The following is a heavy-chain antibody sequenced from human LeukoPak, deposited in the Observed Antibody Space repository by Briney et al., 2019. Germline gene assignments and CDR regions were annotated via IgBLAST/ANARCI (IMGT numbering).Heavy chain of an antibody. CDR2: ISGSGDST. D-gene: IGHD1-1*01. J-gene: IGHJ4*02. Sequence: GGSLRLSSAASGFTFSKHAMNWVRQAPGKGLEWVSSISGSGDSTYNADSVKSRFTISRDNSKNTLHLQMNSLRAEDTAIYYCANYWNLDSWGQGTLVTVSS. V-gene: IGHV3-23*01. CDR3: ANYWNLDS. CDR1: GFTFSKHA.